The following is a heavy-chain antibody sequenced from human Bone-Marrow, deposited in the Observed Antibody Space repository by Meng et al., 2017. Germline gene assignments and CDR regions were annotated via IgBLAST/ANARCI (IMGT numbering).Heavy chain of an antibody. CDR2: ISSDGTEK. J-gene: IGHJ4*02. V-gene: IGHV3-30*04. CDR3: ARERDYGDYAH. D-gene: IGHD4-17*01. Sequence: GESLKISCEASGFTFSSYAMHWVRQAPGKGLEWLAVISSDGTEKYYADFVKGRLTISRDNSQKTLSLQMNSLRAEDTAVYYCARERDYGDYAHWGQGPLVTVSS. CDR1: GFTFSSYA.